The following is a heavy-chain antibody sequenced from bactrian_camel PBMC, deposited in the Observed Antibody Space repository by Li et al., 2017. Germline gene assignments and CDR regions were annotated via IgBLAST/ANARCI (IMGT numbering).Heavy chain of an antibody. V-gene: IGHV3S53*01. CDR2: IDSDGTT. J-gene: IGHJ4*01. D-gene: IGHD2*01. CDR3: AAHFGGRYYCGLRSPHYTN. Sequence: HVQLVESGGGSVQAGGSLRLSCDASRYTYSTYCMGWSRQAPGKEREGVAAIDSDGTTHYADSVKGRSTISQDSANKIVYLEMNMLKAEDSAMYYCAAHFGGRYYCGLRSPHYTNWGQGTQVTVS. CDR1: RYTYSTYC.